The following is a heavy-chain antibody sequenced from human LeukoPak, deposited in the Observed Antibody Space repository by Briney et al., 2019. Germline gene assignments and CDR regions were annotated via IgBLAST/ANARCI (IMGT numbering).Heavy chain of an antibody. V-gene: IGHV1-2*02. CDR1: GYTFTGYY. D-gene: IGHD2-2*02. J-gene: IGHJ3*02. CDR3: AVSPYCSSTSCYTTDAFDI. CDR2: INPNSGGT. Sequence: ASVTVSCKASGYTFTGYYMHWVRQAPGQGLEWMGWINPNSGGTNYAQKFQGRVTMTRDTSISTAYMELSRLRSDDTAVYYCAVSPYCSSTSCYTTDAFDIWGQGTMATVSS.